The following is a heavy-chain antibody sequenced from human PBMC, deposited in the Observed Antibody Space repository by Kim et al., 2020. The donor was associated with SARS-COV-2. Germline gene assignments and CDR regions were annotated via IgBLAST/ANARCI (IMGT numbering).Heavy chain of an antibody. CDR3: ARLISDFWSGYYMYYFDY. J-gene: IGHJ4*02. D-gene: IGHD3-3*01. V-gene: IGHV4-39*01. CDR1: GGSISSSSYY. CDR2: IYYSGST. Sequence: SETLSLTCTVSGGSISSSSYYWGWIRQPPGKGLEWIGSIYYSGSTYYNPSLKSRVTISVDTSKNQFSLKLSSVTAADTAVYYCARLISDFWSGYYMYYFDYWGQGTLVTVSS.